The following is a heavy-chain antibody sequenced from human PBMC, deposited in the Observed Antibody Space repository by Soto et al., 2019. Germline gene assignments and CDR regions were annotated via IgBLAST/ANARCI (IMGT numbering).Heavy chain of an antibody. CDR3: ARAGDMDV. V-gene: IGHV3-74*01. CDR1: GLTFSSYW. J-gene: IGHJ6*02. Sequence: GGSLRLSCAASGLTFSSYWMHWVRQAPGKGLVCVSRINSDGSSTIYADSVKGRFAISRDNAKNTLYLQMNSLRAEDTAVYYCARAGDMDVWGQGTTVTVSS. CDR2: INSDGSST.